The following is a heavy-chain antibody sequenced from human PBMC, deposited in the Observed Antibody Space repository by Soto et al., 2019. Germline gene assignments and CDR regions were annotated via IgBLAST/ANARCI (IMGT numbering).Heavy chain of an antibody. CDR2: TYYRSKWYN. D-gene: IGHD6-19*01. Sequence: SQTLSLTCAISGDSVSSISAAWNWIRQSPSRGLEWLGRTYYRSKWYNDYAVSVKSRITINPDTSKNQFSLQLNSVTPEDTAVYYCARDRSDSSGWYGPFYYYGMDVWGQGTTVTVSS. CDR3: ARDRSDSSGWYGPFYYYGMDV. CDR1: GDSVSSISAA. J-gene: IGHJ6*02. V-gene: IGHV6-1*01.